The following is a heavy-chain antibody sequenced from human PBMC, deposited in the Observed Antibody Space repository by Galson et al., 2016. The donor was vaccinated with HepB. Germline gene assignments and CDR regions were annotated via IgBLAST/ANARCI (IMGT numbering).Heavy chain of an antibody. D-gene: IGHD2-15*01. J-gene: IGHJ4*02. V-gene: IGHV1-2*06. CDR2: INPNSGDT. CDR1: GYTFTVYY. CDR3: ARIGSNHNFDY. Sequence: SVKVSCKASGYTFTVYYMHWVRQAPGQGLEWIGRINPNSGDTNFAQNFQGRVTMTRDTSISTAYMELSRLRSDDTAVYYCARIGSNHNFDYWGQGTLVTVSS.